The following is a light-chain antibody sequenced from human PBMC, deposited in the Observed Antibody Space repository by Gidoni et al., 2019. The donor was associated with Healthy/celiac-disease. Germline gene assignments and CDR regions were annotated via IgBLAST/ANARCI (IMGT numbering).Light chain of an antibody. Sequence: EIVLTQSPGTLSLTPGERATLSCRASQSVSSSYLAWYQKKPGQAPRLLIYGASSRATGIPDRFSGSGSGTDFTLTISRLEPEDFAVYYCQQYGSSPLWTFGQGTKLEIK. V-gene: IGKV3-20*01. CDR2: GAS. CDR1: QSVSSSY. CDR3: QQYGSSPLWT. J-gene: IGKJ2*02.